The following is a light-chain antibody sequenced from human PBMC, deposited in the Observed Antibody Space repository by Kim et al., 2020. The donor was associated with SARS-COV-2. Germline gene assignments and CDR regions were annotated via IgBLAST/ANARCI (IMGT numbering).Light chain of an antibody. CDR2: AVT. J-gene: IGLJ3*02. CDR3: SSYADSSSLL. CDR1: SSDVGGYNY. V-gene: IGLV2-11*01. Sequence: GQHVPLSCTGTSSDVGGYNYVSCYQLHPGKAPKLMIYAVTERPSGVPARFSGSKSGHTAFLTISGLQAEDEADYYCSSYADSSSLLFGGGTKVTVL.